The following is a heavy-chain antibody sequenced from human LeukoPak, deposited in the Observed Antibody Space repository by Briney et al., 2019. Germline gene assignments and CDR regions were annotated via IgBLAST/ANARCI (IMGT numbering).Heavy chain of an antibody. Sequence: SETLSLTCTVSGGSISGYSWSWIRQPPGKGLEWIAYIYYSGSTNYNPSLKSRVTMSVDTSKNQFSLKLSSVTAADTAVYYCARILRSGWYYFDYWGQGTLVTVSS. CDR3: ARILRSGWYYFDY. J-gene: IGHJ4*02. V-gene: IGHV4-59*01. CDR1: GGSISGYS. CDR2: IYYSGST. D-gene: IGHD6-19*01.